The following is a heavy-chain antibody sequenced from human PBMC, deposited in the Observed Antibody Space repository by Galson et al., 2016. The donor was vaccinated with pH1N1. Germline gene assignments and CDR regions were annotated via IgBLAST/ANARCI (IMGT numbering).Heavy chain of an antibody. CDR1: GYSFSSHW. V-gene: IGHV5-51*01. CDR2: IYPGDSDT. Sequence: QSGAEVKKPGESLKISCQGSGYSFSSHWIGWVRQMPGKGLEWMGIIYPGDSDTKYSPSFQGQVTFSADKSINTAYLQWSSLKASDTAMYFCARRSAVAGVDLWGQGTLVTVSS. D-gene: IGHD6-19*01. J-gene: IGHJ5*02. CDR3: ARRSAVAGVDL.